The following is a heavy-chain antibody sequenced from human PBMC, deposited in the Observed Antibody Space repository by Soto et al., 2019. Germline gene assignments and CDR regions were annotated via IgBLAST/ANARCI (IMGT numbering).Heavy chain of an antibody. CDR1: GYSISTGYY. J-gene: IGHJ4*02. V-gene: IGHV4-38-2*02. D-gene: IGHD6-19*01. Sequence: SETMSLTCTVSGYSISTGYYWAWVRQSPGKGLEWIGSVYRSGAAYYSPTLKSRVTISVDTSKNQFSLHLKSVTAADAAVYDCARDYTYDLEVAGYYHFWGQDNPGTVS. CDR2: VYRSGAA. CDR3: ARDYTYDLEVAGYYHF.